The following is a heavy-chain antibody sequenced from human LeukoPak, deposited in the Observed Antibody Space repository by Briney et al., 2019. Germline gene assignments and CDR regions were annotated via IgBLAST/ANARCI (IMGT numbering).Heavy chain of an antibody. CDR2: IYYSGST. J-gene: IGHJ4*02. CDR1: GGSISSSSYY. V-gene: IGHV4-39*01. Sequence: PSETLSLTCTVSGGSISSSSYYWGWIRQPPGKGLEWIGSIYYSGSTYYNPSLKSRVTISVDTSKNQFSLKLSSVTAADTAVYYCAGLHWFGEPPGNWGQGTLVTVSS. CDR3: AGLHWFGEPPGN. D-gene: IGHD3-10*01.